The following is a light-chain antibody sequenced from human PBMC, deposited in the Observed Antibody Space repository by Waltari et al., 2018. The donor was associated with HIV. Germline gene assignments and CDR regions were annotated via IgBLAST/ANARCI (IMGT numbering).Light chain of an antibody. CDR1: ALAKQY. Sequence: SYELTPPPSVSLSPGQTARITCSGDALAKQYAYWYQQKPGQAPVEVIYKDIERPSGIPERFSGSTSGTTVTLTISGLQAEDEGDYYCQSADTRGSNLVFGGGTKLTVL. CDR2: KDI. CDR3: QSADTRGSNLV. J-gene: IGLJ2*01. V-gene: IGLV3-25*03.